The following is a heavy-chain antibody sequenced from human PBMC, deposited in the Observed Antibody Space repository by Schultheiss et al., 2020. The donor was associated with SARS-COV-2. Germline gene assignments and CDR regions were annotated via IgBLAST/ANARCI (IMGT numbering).Heavy chain of an antibody. CDR2: ISAYNGNT. J-gene: IGHJ4*02. CDR3: ATGLPTTVVTPFDY. D-gene: IGHD4-23*01. CDR1: GYTFTSYG. Sequence: ASVKVSCKASGYTFTSYGISWVRQAPGQGLEWMGWISAYNGNTNYAQKFQGRVTMTEDTSTDTAYMELSSLRSEDTAVYYCATGLPTTVVTPFDYWGQGTLVTVSS. V-gene: IGHV1-18*01.